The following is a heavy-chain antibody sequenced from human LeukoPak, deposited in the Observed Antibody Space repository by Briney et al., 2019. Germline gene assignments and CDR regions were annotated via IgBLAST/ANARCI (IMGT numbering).Heavy chain of an antibody. V-gene: IGHV3-23*01. Sequence: PGRSLRLSCAASGFTFSSFAMSWVRQAPGKGLEWVSFISDNGGSTYYADSVKGRFTISRDNSKNTLYLQMNSLRVEDTAVYYCAKVYSIAVVDYWGQGTLVTVSS. CDR2: ISDNGGST. J-gene: IGHJ4*02. CDR1: GFTFSSFA. CDR3: AKVYSIAVVDY. D-gene: IGHD6-19*01.